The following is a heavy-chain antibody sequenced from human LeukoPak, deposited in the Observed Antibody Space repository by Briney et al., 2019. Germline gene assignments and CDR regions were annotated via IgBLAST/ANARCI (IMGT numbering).Heavy chain of an antibody. CDR3: ARVRWRGDNAFDI. D-gene: IGHD4-23*01. J-gene: IGHJ3*02. Sequence: SETLSLTCTVSGGSISSYYWSWIRQPPGKGLEWIGYIYYSGSTNYNPSLKSRVTISVDTSKNQFSLKLSSVTAADTAVYYCARVRWRGDNAFDIWGQGTMVTVSS. CDR2: IYYSGST. CDR1: GGSISSYY. V-gene: IGHV4-59*01.